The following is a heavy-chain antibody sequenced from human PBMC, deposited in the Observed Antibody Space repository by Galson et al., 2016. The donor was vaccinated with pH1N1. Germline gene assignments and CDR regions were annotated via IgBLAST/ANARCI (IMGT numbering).Heavy chain of an antibody. D-gene: IGHD2-15*01. CDR3: AREGYCSGGSCYSGASDY. J-gene: IGHJ4*02. Sequence: SCKASGYTFTSYGISWVRQAPGQGLEWMGWISGYNGNTNYAQKVQGRVTMTTDTSTSTTYMELRSLRSDDTAVYYCAREGYCSGGSCYSGASDYWGQGTLVTVSS. CDR1: GYTFTSYG. CDR2: ISGYNGNT. V-gene: IGHV1-18*01.